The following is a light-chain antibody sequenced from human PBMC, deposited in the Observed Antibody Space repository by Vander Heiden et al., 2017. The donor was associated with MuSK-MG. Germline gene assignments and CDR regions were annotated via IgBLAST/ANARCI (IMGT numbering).Light chain of an antibody. CDR1: QSISSY. CDR3: QQSDSTRGLT. J-gene: IGKJ4*01. V-gene: IGKV1-39*01. CDR2: AAS. Sequence: DIQMTQSPSSLSASVGDRVTITCRASQSISSYLNWYQQKPGKAPKLLIYAASSLQSGVPSRFSGSGSGTDFTLTISSLQPEDFAPYYCQQSDSTRGLTFGGGTKVEIK.